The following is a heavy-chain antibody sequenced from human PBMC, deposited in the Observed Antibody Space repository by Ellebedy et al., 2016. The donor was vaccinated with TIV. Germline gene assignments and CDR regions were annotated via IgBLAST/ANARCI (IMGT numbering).Heavy chain of an antibody. CDR3: ARAGGDYVANWFDP. D-gene: IGHD4-17*01. CDR2: INHSGST. V-gene: IGHV4-34*01. CDR1: GGSFSGYY. Sequence: GSLRLSXAVYGGSFSGYYWSWIRQPPGKGLEWIGEINHSGSTNYNPSLKSRVTISVDTSKNQFSLKLSSVTAADTAVYYCARAGGDYVANWFDPWGQGTLVTVSS. J-gene: IGHJ5*02.